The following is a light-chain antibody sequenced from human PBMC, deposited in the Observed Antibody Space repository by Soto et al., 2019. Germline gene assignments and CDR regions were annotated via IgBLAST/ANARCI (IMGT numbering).Light chain of an antibody. CDR2: DAS. CDR3: QQRSNGPPYT. CDR1: QSVSSY. Sequence: EIVLTQSPATLSLSPGERATLSCRASQSVSSYLAWYQQKPGQAPRLLIYDASNRATGIPARFSGSGSGTYFTLTISSLEPEDFAVYYCQQRSNGPPYTFGQGTKLEIK. V-gene: IGKV3-11*01. J-gene: IGKJ2*01.